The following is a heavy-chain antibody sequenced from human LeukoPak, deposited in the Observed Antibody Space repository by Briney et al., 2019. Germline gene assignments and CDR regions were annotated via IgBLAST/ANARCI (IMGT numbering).Heavy chain of an antibody. D-gene: IGHD1-14*01. CDR3: AAKEGTRSDFDY. V-gene: IGHV3-48*03. J-gene: IGHJ4*02. CDR1: GFTFSSYE. Sequence: GGSLRLSCAASGFTFSSYEMNWARQAPGKGLEWVAYISSSGSTTHYADSAKGRFTISRDNAKNSLYLQMNSLRGEETAVYYCAAKEGTRSDFDYWGQGTLVTVAS. CDR2: ISSSGSTT.